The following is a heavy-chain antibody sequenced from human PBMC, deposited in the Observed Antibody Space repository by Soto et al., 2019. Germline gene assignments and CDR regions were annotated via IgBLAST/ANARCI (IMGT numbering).Heavy chain of an antibody. Sequence: GGSLRLSCAASGFTFSSYGLHWVRQAPGRGLEWVAVIWYDGNSQYYADSVKGRFTISRDNSKSTLYLQMNSLRADDTAVYYCVAGQYFFDYSGQGTLVTVSS. CDR1: GFTFSSYG. J-gene: IGHJ4*02. CDR3: VAGQYFFDY. CDR2: IWYDGNSQ. D-gene: IGHD6-19*01. V-gene: IGHV3-30*02.